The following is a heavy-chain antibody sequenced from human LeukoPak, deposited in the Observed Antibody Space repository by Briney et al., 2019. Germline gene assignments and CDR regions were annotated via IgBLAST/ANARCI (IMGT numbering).Heavy chain of an antibody. Sequence: GGSLRLSCAASGFTFSSCEMNWVRQAPGKGLEWVSYISSSGSTIYYADSVKGRFTISRDNAKNSLYLQMNSLRDEDTAVYYCARDPYSGSYGGYYYYYMDVWGKGTTVTISS. D-gene: IGHD1-26*01. J-gene: IGHJ6*03. CDR2: ISSSGSTI. CDR3: ARDPYSGSYGGYYYYYMDV. CDR1: GFTFSSCE. V-gene: IGHV3-48*03.